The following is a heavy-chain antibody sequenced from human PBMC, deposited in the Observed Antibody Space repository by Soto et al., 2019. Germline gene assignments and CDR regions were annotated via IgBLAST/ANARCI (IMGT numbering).Heavy chain of an antibody. Sequence: GGSLRLSCAASGFTFSSHAMNWVRQAPGKGLEWLSYITSTSSTKSYADSVKGRFTISRDNAKNSLYLQMNSLRDEDTAVYYCARRITMVRGPYYYYALDVWGQGTTVTVSS. V-gene: IGHV3-48*02. CDR2: ITSTSSTK. J-gene: IGHJ6*02. D-gene: IGHD3-10*01. CDR1: GFTFSSHA. CDR3: ARRITMVRGPYYYYALDV.